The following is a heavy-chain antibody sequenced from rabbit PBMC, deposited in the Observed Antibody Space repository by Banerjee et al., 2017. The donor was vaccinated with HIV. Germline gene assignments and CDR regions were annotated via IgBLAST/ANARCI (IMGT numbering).Heavy chain of an antibody. CDR3: ARDRTTYHGYGFGL. CDR1: GFDFSTYY. Sequence: QLVQSWGGLVQPGGSLKVSCKASGFDFSTYYMSWVRQAPGKGLEWIGTIYAGNGRTYYASWVNGRFTVSSDNAQNTVDLQMNSLTAADTATYFCARDRTTYHGYGFGLWGPGTL. J-gene: IGHJ4*01. V-gene: IGHV1S7*01. CDR2: IYAGNGRT. D-gene: IGHD7-1*01.